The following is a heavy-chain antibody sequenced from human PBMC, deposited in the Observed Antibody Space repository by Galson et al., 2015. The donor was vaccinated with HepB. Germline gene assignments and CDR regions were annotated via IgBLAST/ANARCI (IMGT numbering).Heavy chain of an antibody. J-gene: IGHJ4*02. CDR2: ISGSGGST. Sequence: SLRLSCAASGFTFSSYAMSWVRQAPGKGLEWVSAISGSGGSTYYADSVKGRFTISRDNSKNTLYLQMNSLRAEDTAVYYCAKDLGGATVTNVLFDYWGQGTLVTVSS. V-gene: IGHV3-23*01. CDR1: GFTFSSYA. D-gene: IGHD4-11*01. CDR3: AKDLGGATVTNVLFDY.